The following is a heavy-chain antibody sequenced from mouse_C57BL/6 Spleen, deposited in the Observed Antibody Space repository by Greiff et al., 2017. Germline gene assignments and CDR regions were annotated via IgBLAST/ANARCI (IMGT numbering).Heavy chain of an antibody. Sequence: QVQLQQPGAELVRPGASVTLSCKASGYTFTDYEMHWVKQTPVHGLEWIGAIDPETGGTAYNQKFKGKAILTADKSSSTAYMELRSLTSEDSAVYYCTRSRTEPFAYWGQGTLVTVSA. V-gene: IGHV1-15*01. J-gene: IGHJ3*01. D-gene: IGHD4-1*01. CDR2: IDPETGGT. CDR1: GYTFTDYE. CDR3: TRSRTEPFAY.